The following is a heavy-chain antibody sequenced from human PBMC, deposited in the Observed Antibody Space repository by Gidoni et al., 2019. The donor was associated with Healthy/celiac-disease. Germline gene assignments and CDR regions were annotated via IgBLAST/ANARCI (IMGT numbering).Heavy chain of an antibody. D-gene: IGHD4-17*01. V-gene: IGHV3-7*01. Sequence: ELQLVEAGGGLVQPWVSLRPSCAASGFTFSSYWMSWVRQAPVKGLEWVANIKQDGSENYYVDSVTCRFTISRDNAKNSLYMQMNSMRAEDTAVYYCARDPIYGDYADYWGQGTLVTVSS. CDR2: IKQDGSEN. J-gene: IGHJ4*02. CDR1: GFTFSSYW. CDR3: ARDPIYGDYADY.